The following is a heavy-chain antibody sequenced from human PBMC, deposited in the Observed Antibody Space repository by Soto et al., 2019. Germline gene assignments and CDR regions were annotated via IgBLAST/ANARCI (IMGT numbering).Heavy chain of an antibody. CDR1: GYTFTSYY. J-gene: IGHJ5*02. D-gene: IGHD3-3*01. V-gene: IGHV1-46*01. Sequence: ASVKVSCKASGYTFTSYYMHWVRQAPGQGXEWMGIINPSGGSTSYAQKFQGRVTMTRDTSTSTVYMELSSLRSEDTAVYYCARDRITIFGVVIPTALAPWGQGTLVTVFS. CDR3: ARDRITIFGVVIPTALAP. CDR2: INPSGGST.